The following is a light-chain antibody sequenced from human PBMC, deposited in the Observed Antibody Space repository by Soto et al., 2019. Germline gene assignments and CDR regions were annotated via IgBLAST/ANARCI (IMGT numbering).Light chain of an antibody. CDR3: QQYGSSPGT. V-gene: IGKV3-20*01. CDR1: QSVTSNY. CDR2: GAS. Sequence: DIVLTQSPGTLSLSPGERAPLSCRASQSVTSNYLAWYQQRPGQAPRLLIFGASIRATGLPDRFSGGGSGTDFTLTISRLEPEDFAVYYCQQYGSSPGTFGQGTKVDIK. J-gene: IGKJ1*01.